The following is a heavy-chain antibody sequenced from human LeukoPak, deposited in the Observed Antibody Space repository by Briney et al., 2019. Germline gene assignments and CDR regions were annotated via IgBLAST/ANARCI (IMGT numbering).Heavy chain of an antibody. J-gene: IGHJ4*02. Sequence: SGPALVKPTQTLTLTCTFSGFSPSTSGACVSWIRHPPGKALLRLARINQDDDKYYSTSLKTRLTISKDTSKIQVVLTMTNMDPVDTAAYYCARTLMGATVVVFDYWGQGTLVTVSS. CDR3: ARTLMGATVVVFDY. V-gene: IGHV2-70*11. D-gene: IGHD1-26*01. CDR2: INQDDDK. CDR1: GFSPSTSGAC.